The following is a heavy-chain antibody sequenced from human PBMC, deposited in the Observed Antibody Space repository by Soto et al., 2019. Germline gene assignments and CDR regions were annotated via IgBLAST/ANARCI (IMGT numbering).Heavy chain of an antibody. CDR1: GGSFSGYY. J-gene: IGHJ5*02. CDR3: ARGKYRITGTTYPLTNWFDP. V-gene: IGHV4-34*01. D-gene: IGHD1-7*01. CDR2: INHSGST. Sequence: SETLSLTCAVYGGSFSGYYWIWIRQPPGKGLEWIGEINHSGSTNYNPSLKSRVTISVDTSKNQFSLKLSSVTAADTAVYYCARGKYRITGTTYPLTNWFDPWGQGTLVTVSS.